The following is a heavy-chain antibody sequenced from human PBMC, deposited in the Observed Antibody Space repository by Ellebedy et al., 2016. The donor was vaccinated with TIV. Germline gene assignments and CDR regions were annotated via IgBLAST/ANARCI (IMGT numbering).Heavy chain of an antibody. CDR3: ASGMVVRMTGTSDY. Sequence: GGSLRLXCAASGFSFSDHSMHWVRQAPGKGLVWVSRIDNDGTRTDYADSVKGRFTISRDNAQSTLYLQMNNLRAEDSALYYCASGMVVRMTGTSDYWGQGTLVTVSS. J-gene: IGHJ4*02. V-gene: IGHV3-74*01. D-gene: IGHD2-21*01. CDR2: IDNDGTRT. CDR1: GFSFSDHS.